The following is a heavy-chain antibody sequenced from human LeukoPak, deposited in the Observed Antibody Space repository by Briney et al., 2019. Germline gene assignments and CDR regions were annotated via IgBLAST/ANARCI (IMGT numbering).Heavy chain of an antibody. Sequence: ASVKVSCKASGYTFTSYGISWVRQAPGQGLEWMGWVSAYNGNTNYAQKLQGRVTMTTDASTSTAYMELRSLRSDDTAVYYCARVTATLFFDYWGQGTLVTVSS. CDR1: GYTFTSYG. CDR2: VSAYNGNT. J-gene: IGHJ4*02. CDR3: ARVTATLFFDY. D-gene: IGHD2-21*02. V-gene: IGHV1-18*04.